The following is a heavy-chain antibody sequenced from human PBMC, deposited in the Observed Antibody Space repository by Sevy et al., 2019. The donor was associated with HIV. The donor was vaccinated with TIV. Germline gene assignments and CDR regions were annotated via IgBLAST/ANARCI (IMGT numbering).Heavy chain of an antibody. CDR2: TYFRSKWYN. Sequence: SQTLSLTCAISGDSVSSNSAAWNWIRQSPSRGLEWLGRTYFRSKWYNYYAVIVKSRITINPDTSNNQFCLQLNSVTPEDRAVYYCVRDLWGGTTYYYDSSGYYGTYYFDYWVQGTLVTVSS. V-gene: IGHV6-1*01. D-gene: IGHD3-22*01. CDR1: GDSVSSNSAA. CDR3: VRDLWGGTTYYYDSSGYYGTYYFDY. J-gene: IGHJ4*02.